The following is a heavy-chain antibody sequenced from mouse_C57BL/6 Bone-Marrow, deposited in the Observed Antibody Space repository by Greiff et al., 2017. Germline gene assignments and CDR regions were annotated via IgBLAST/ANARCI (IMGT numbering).Heavy chain of an antibody. J-gene: IGHJ1*03. CDR1: GYTFTTYP. D-gene: IGHD1-1*01. CDR3: ATRGYYGSSFGYWYFDV. CDR2: FHPYNDDT. Sequence: QVQLQQSGAELVKPGASVKMSCKASGYTFTTYPIEWMKQNHGKSLEWIGNFHPYNDDTKYNEKFKGKATLTVEKSSSTVYLELSRLTSDDSAFYYCATRGYYGSSFGYWYFDVWGTGTTVTVSS. V-gene: IGHV1-47*01.